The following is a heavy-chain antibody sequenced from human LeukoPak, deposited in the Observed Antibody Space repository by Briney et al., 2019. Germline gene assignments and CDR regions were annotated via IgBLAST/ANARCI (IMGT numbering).Heavy chain of an antibody. Sequence: GGSLRLSCAATGFTFSTYDMSWVRQAPGKGLEWVSLISPSGSTYYADSVKGRFTISRDNSKNTLYLQMNSLRAEDTAVYYCAKGHGVGALSYFDYWGQGTLVTVSS. V-gene: IGHV3-23*01. CDR1: GFTFSTYD. CDR3: AKGHGVGALSYFDY. CDR2: ISPSGST. J-gene: IGHJ4*02. D-gene: IGHD1-26*01.